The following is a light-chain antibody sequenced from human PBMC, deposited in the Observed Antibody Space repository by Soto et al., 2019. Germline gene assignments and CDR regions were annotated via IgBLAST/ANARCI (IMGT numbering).Light chain of an antibody. Sequence: EIVMTQSPATLSVSPGEGATLSCRASQSVSSNLAWYQQKPGQAPRLLIYAASTRATGIPARFRGSGSGTEFTLNITSLQSEDFAVYYWQQYNNWPPLTFGGGTKVEIK. CDR2: AAS. V-gene: IGKV3-15*01. CDR3: QQYNNWPPLT. CDR1: QSVSSN. J-gene: IGKJ4*01.